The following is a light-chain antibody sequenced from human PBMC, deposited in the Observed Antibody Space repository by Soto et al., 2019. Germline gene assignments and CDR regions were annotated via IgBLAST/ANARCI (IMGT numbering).Light chain of an antibody. CDR3: SLYTSETNYV. CDR1: STDFVSYNR. V-gene: IGLV2-18*01. J-gene: IGLJ1*01. Sequence: SALTQPPSESCSPGQSVTISFTGTSTDFVSYNRVSWYQQPPGTAPKLIIYEASNRPSGVPDRFSGSKSGNTASLTISGLQAAADADYYCSLYTSETNYVFGTGTKVTVL. CDR2: EAS.